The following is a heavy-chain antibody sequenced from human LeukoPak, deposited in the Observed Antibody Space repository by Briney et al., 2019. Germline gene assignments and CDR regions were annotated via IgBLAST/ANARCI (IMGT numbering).Heavy chain of an antibody. Sequence: ASVKVSCKASGYTFTSYAMHWVRQAPGQRLEWMGWINAGNGNTKYSQKFQGRVTITRDTSASTAYMELSSLRSEDTAVYYCARSISTGYYSTDYWGQGTLVTVSS. CDR1: GYTFTSYA. CDR2: INAGNGNT. CDR3: ARSISTGYYSTDY. D-gene: IGHD3-9*01. V-gene: IGHV1-3*01. J-gene: IGHJ4*02.